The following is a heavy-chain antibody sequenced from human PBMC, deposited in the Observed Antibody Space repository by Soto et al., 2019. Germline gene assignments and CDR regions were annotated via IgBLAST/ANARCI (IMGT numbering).Heavy chain of an antibody. V-gene: IGHV3-23*01. CDR1: GFTFSSYA. J-gene: IGHJ6*03. D-gene: IGHD3-10*01. Sequence: EVQLLESGGGLVEPGGSLRLSCAASGFTFSSYAMSWVRQAPGKGLEWVSAISGSGGSTYYADSVKGRFTISRDNSKNTMYLPMNSLRAEDTAVYYCSKDPFYGSGNYYFYYMDVWGKGTTVTVSS. CDR3: SKDPFYGSGNYYFYYMDV. CDR2: ISGSGGST.